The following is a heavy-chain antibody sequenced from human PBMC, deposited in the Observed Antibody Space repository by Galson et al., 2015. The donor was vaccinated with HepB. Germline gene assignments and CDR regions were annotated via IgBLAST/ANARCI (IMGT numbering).Heavy chain of an antibody. CDR1: GFTFSSYA. Sequence: SLRLSCAASGFTFSSYAMHWVRQAPGKGLEWVAVISYDGSNKYYADSVKGRFTISRDNSKNTLYLQMNSLRAEDTAVYYCARGEPDGYLNFDYWGQGTLVTVSS. J-gene: IGHJ4*02. CDR2: ISYDGSNK. D-gene: IGHD5-24*01. V-gene: IGHV3-30*04. CDR3: ARGEPDGYLNFDY.